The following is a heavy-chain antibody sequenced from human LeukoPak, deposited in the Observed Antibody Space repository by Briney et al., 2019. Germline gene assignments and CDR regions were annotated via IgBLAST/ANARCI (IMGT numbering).Heavy chain of an antibody. CDR2: ISYDGSNK. CDR1: GFTFSSYA. D-gene: IGHD1-26*01. Sequence: GGSLRLSCAASGFTFSSYAMHWVRQAPGKGLEWVAVISYDGSNKYYADSVKGRFTISRDNSKNTLYLQMNSLRAEDTAVYYCARDHFVGAKGYYYGMDVWGQGTTVTVSS. J-gene: IGHJ6*02. CDR3: ARDHFVGAKGYYYGMDV. V-gene: IGHV3-30-3*01.